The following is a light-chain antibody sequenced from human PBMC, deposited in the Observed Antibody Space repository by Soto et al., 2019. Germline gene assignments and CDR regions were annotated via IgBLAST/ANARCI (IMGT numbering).Light chain of an antibody. CDR1: QSVSSN. Sequence: EIVLIQSPATLSLSPGERATLSCRASQSVSSNLAWYQQNPGQAPRLIIHGASSRATGVPDRITGSGSGTDFTLSIRRLEPEDFAVYYCQQYGSSTTFGQGTKVDIK. J-gene: IGKJ1*01. CDR2: GAS. V-gene: IGKV3-20*01. CDR3: QQYGSSTT.